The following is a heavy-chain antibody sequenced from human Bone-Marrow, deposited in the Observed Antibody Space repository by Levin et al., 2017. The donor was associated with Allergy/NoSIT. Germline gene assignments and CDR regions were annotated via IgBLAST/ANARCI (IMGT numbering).Heavy chain of an antibody. V-gene: IGHV1-69*13. CDR1: GGSFYNYA. J-gene: IGHJ5*02. CDR2: FNPIFGSA. CDR3: TTYAGDSWFDR. Sequence: SVKVSCKASGGSFYNYAFNWVRQAPGQGLEWMGGFNPIFGSANYPQTFQGRVTITADESTSTAYLELGSLRSDDTAIYYCTTYAGDSWFDRWGQGTLVTVSS. D-gene: IGHD2-21*02.